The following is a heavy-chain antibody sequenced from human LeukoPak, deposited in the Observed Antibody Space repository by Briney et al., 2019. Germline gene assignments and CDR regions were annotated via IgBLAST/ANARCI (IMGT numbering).Heavy chain of an antibody. CDR1: SGSFSGYY. V-gene: IGHV4-34*01. D-gene: IGHD3-10*01. J-gene: IGHJ6*03. CDR3: ARVRGKIRGLGYYYYMDV. CDR2: FNHNWGA. Sequence: PSETLSLTCAVYSGSFSGYYWTWFRQPPGKGLEWIGEFNHNWGAKYNPSLKSRVTISVDTSNNHLSLSLSSVTAADTAVYYCARVRGKIRGLGYYYYMDVWGKGTTVTVSS.